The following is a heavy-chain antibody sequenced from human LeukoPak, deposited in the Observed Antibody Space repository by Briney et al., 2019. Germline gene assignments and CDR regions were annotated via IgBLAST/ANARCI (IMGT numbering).Heavy chain of an antibody. Sequence: GGSLRLSCAASGFTFSSYAMSWVRQAPGKGLEWVSAISGSGGSTYYGDSVKGRFTISRDNSKNTLYLQMNSLRAEDTAVYYCAKADHYYDSSGFDYWGQGTLVTVSS. CDR2: ISGSGGST. J-gene: IGHJ4*02. CDR1: GFTFSSYA. CDR3: AKADHYYDSSGFDY. D-gene: IGHD3-22*01. V-gene: IGHV3-23*01.